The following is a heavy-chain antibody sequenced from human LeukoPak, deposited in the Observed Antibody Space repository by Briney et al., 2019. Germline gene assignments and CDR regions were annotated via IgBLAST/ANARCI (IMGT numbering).Heavy chain of an antibody. Sequence: GGSLRLSCAASGFTFSDYYMSWIRQAPGKGLEWVSYISSSSSYTNYADSVKGRFTISRDNAKNSLYLQMNSLRAEDTAVYYCARVDCSGGSCYCGWYFDLWGRGTLVTASS. CDR1: GFTFSDYY. CDR3: ARVDCSGGSCYCGWYFDL. V-gene: IGHV3-11*05. D-gene: IGHD2-15*01. J-gene: IGHJ2*01. CDR2: ISSSSSYT.